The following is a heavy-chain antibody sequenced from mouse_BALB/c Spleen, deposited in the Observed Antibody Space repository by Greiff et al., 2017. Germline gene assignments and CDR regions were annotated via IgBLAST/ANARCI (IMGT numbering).Heavy chain of an antibody. CDR2: ISSGGST. CDR1: GFTFSSYA. V-gene: IGHV5-6-5*01. J-gene: IGHJ1*01. Sequence: EVKLVESGGGLVKPGGSLKLSCAASGFTFSSYAMSWVRQTPEKRLEWDASISSGGSTYYPDSVKGRFTISRDNARNILYLQMSSLRSEDTAMYYCARWLLRYWYFDVWGAGTTVTVSS. D-gene: IGHD2-3*01. CDR3: ARWLLRYWYFDV.